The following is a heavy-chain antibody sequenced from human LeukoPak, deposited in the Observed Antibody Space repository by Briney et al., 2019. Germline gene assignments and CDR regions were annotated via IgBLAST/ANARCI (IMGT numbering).Heavy chain of an antibody. J-gene: IGHJ4*02. D-gene: IGHD2-2*01. CDR1: GFTFDDYA. V-gene: IGHV3-9*03. CDR3: AKGYCSSTSCYVDY. Sequence: GSLGPSCASSGFTFDDYALHWVRQAPGKGLGWGSGISWNSGSIGYADSEKGRFTISRDNAKNSLYLQMNSLRAEDMALYYCAKGYCSSTSCYVDYWGQGTLVTVSS. CDR2: ISWNSGSI.